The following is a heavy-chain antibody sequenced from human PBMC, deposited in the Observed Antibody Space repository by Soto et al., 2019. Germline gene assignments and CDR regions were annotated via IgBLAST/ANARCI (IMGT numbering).Heavy chain of an antibody. CDR3: ARGRGYCSSTSCYGEIEYYYYYMDV. CDR2: INHSEST. V-gene: IGHV4-34*01. CDR1: GGSFSGYY. J-gene: IGHJ6*03. Sequence: SETLSLTCAVYGGSFSGYYWSWIRQPPGKGLEWIGEINHSESTNYNPSLKSRVTISVDTSKNQFSLKLSFVTAADTAVYYCARGRGYCSSTSCYGEIEYYYYYMDVWGKGTTVTVSS. D-gene: IGHD2-2*01.